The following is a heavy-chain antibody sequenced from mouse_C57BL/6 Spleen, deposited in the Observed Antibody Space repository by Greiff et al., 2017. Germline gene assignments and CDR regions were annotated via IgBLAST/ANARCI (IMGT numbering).Heavy chain of an antibody. V-gene: IGHV1-15*01. D-gene: IGHD1-1*01. J-gene: IGHJ2*01. Sequence: QVQLKESGAELVRPGASVTLSCKASGYTFTDYEMHWVKQTPVHGLEWIGAIDPETGGTAYNQKFKGKAILTADKSSSTAYMELRSLTSEGSAVYYCTRRTLRYFDYWGQGTTLTVSS. CDR1: GYTFTDYE. CDR2: IDPETGGT. CDR3: TRRTLRYFDY.